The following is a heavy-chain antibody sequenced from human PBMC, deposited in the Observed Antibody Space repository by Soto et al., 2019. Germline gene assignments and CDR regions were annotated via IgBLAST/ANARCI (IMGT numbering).Heavy chain of an antibody. CDR2: SYYSGST. CDR3: ARRRTVVAATFDS. J-gene: IGHJ4*02. CDR1: GGSISSSSYY. V-gene: IGHV4-39*01. D-gene: IGHD2-15*01. Sequence: QLQLQESGPGLVKPSETLSLTCTVSGGSISSSSYYWGWIRQPPGKGLEWIGSSYYSGSTYYNPALTSRVTQPVNTCKNRFSLKLSSVTAADTAEDYCARRRTVVAATFDSWGQGTLVTVSS.